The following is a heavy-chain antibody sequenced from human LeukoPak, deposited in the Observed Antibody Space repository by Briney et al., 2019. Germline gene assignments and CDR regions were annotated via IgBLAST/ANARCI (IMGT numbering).Heavy chain of an antibody. CDR1: GFTFSIYN. D-gene: IGHD2-15*01. CDR2: ISRSSNTT. CDR3: ARDGYCSSGSCHPFDY. Sequence: PGGSLRLSCAASGFTFSIYNMNWVRQAPGKGLEWVSYISRSSNTTYYADSVKGRFTISRDNAKNSLYLQMNGLRVEDTAVYYCARDGYCSSGSCHPFDYWGQGTLVTVSS. J-gene: IGHJ4*02. V-gene: IGHV3-48*01.